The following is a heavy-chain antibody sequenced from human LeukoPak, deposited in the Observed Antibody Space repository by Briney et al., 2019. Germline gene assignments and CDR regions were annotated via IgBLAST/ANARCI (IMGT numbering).Heavy chain of an antibody. V-gene: IGHV3-72*01. CDR2: TRNKANSYST. CDR3: ARGGTHYYDSSAYYSP. J-gene: IGHJ5*02. CDR1: GFTFSDHY. Sequence: GRSLRLSYAASGFTFSDHYMDWLRQAPGKGLKWVCRTRNKANSYSTEYAASVKGRFTISRDESKNSLYLQMTSLTTEDTAVYYCARGGTHYYDSSAYYSPWGQGTMVTVSS. D-gene: IGHD3-22*01.